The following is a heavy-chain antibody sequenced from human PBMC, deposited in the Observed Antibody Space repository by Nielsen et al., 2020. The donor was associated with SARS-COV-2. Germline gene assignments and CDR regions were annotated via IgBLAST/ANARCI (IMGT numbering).Heavy chain of an antibody. CDR1: GGSLSSRNYY. CDR3: ARGDIAVVPAAMFRGDDAFDI. CDR2: IYYSGSV. Sequence: GSLRLTCTVSGGSLSSRNYYWGWIRQPPGKGLEWIGTIYYSGSVSYNPSLRSRVTISVDTSKKHFSLKLTSVTAADTAVYFCARGDIAVVPAAMFRGDDAFDIWGQGTMVRVSS. V-gene: IGHV4-39*02. J-gene: IGHJ3*02. D-gene: IGHD2-2*01.